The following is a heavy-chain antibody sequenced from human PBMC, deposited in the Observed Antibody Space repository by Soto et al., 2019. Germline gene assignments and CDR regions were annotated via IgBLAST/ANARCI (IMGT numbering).Heavy chain of an antibody. CDR2: VKYDGRTT. CDR3: ARGLRNYYGVDV. V-gene: IGHV3-74*01. CDR1: GFTFSSHW. D-gene: IGHD5-12*01. Sequence: EVQVVESGGGLVQPGGSLRLSCIASGFTFSSHWMHWVRQAPGKGLVWVSRVKYDGRTTNYADSVKGRFTISRDNAKNTVYMQRNWLRAEDTGVYYCARGLRNYYGVDVWGQGTTVTVSS. J-gene: IGHJ6*02.